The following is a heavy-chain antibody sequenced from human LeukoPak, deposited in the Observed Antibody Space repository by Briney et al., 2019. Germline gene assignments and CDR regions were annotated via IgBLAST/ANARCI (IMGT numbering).Heavy chain of an antibody. Sequence: KPSGTLSLTCAVSGGSISSSNWWSWVRQPPGKGLEWIGEIYHSGSTNYNPSLKSRVTISVDTFKKQLSLKLSSVTAADTAVYYCARGAHSVAFDLWGRGALVTVSS. D-gene: IGHD4-23*01. J-gene: IGHJ2*01. CDR3: ARGAHSVAFDL. CDR2: IYHSGST. CDR1: GGSISSSNW. V-gene: IGHV4-4*02.